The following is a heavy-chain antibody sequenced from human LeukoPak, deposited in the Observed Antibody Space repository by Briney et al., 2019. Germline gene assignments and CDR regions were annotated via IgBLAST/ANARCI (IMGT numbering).Heavy chain of an antibody. CDR3: ARSRPVAGFVSDYYTMDI. J-gene: IGHJ6*02. CDR2: VYYSGST. CDR1: GDSIRSDY. Sequence: SETLSLTCTVSGDSIRSDYWSWIRRPPGKGLEWIGYVYYSGSTQYNPSLKSRVTISIGTSKKQFSLRLSSVTAADTAEYYCARSRPVAGFVSDYYTMDIWGQGTTVTVAS. D-gene: IGHD6-19*01. V-gene: IGHV4-59*08.